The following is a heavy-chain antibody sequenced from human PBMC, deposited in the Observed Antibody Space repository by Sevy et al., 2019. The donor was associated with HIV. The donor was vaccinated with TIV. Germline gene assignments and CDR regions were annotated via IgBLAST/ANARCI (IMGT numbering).Heavy chain of an antibody. V-gene: IGHV3-74*01. CDR1: GFDFSRYL. J-gene: IGHJ6*02. D-gene: IGHD3-3*01. CDR3: AREGVDFWSGPVDFYYGMDV. CDR2: IKHDGSST. Sequence: GGSLRLSCAASGFDFSRYLMHWVRQVPGKGLVWVSQIKHDGSSTTYADSVKGRFSVSRDNAKNTLHLQMNGLRAEDTAVYYCAREGVDFWSGPVDFYYGMDVWGQGATVTVSS.